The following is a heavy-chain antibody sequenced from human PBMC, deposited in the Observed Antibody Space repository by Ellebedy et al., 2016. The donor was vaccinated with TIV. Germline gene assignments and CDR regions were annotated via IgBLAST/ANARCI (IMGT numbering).Heavy chain of an antibody. D-gene: IGHD2/OR15-2a*01. J-gene: IGHJ5*02. V-gene: IGHV3-23*01. CDR3: ARDGVIPSGGVPQFDP. Sequence: PGGSLRLSCAAAGFTFSSYAMSWVRQAPGKGLEWVSAIGDSGGSTFYADSMKGRFTSPRDNSKNTLYLQMNSLRAEDTAVYYCARDGVIPSGGVPQFDPWGQGTLVTVSS. CDR1: GFTFSSYA. CDR2: IGDSGGST.